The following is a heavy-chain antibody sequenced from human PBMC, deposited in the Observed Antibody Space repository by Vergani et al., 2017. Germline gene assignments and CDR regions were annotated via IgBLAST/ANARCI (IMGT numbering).Heavy chain of an antibody. D-gene: IGHD3-22*01. V-gene: IGHV4-34*01. CDR3: ARGPGYYDSSGYYYPGRSPFGY. J-gene: IGHJ4*02. CDR1: GGSISSYY. CDR2: INHSGST. Sequence: QVQLQESGPGLVKPSETLSLTCTVSGGSISSYYWSWIRQPPGKGLEWIGEINHSGSTNYNPSLKSRVTISVDTSKNQFALKLSSVTAADTAVYYCARGPGYYDSSGYYYPGRSPFGYWGQGTLVTVSS.